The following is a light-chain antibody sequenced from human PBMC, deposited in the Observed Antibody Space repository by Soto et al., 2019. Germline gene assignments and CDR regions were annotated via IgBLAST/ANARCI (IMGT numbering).Light chain of an antibody. CDR2: GNN. Sequence: QSVLTQPPSASGTPGQTITISCSGGSSNIGINTVSWYEHLPGTAPRLLIYGNNQRPSGVPDRFSGSKSGTSASLTISGLQAEDEADYYCSSYTSSSTLVFGTGTKLTVL. CDR1: SSNIGINT. CDR3: SSYTSSSTLV. J-gene: IGLJ1*01. V-gene: IGLV1-44*01.